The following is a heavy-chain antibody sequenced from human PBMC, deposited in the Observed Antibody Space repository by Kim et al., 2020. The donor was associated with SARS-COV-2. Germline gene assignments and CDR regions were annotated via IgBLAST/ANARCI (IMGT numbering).Heavy chain of an antibody. D-gene: IGHD3-9*01. CDR3: ARDQWSVGYNDFLTGAAWFVP. CDR2: ISAYNGNT. Sequence: ASVKVSCKASGYTFTTYGINWVRQAPGQGLEWMGWISAYNGNTNYAQNLQGRVTMTTDTSTSTAYMELRSLRSDDTAVYYCARDQWSVGYNDFLTGAAWFVPWGRATLVTVSS. CDR1: GYTFTTYG. J-gene: IGHJ5*02. V-gene: IGHV1-18*01.